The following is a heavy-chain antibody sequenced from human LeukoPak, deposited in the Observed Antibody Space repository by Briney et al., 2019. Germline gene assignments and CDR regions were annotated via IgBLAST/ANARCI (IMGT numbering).Heavy chain of an antibody. V-gene: IGHV3-48*01. CDR1: GFTFSSYS. D-gene: IGHD3-22*01. Sequence: PGGSLRLSCAASGFTFSSYSMNWVRQAPGKGREWVSYISSSSSTIYYADSVKGRFTISRDNAKNSLYLQMNSLRAEDTAVYYCARGGSSHDYYDSSGPTDYWGQGTLVTVSS. J-gene: IGHJ4*02. CDR2: ISSSSSTI. CDR3: ARGGSSHDYYDSSGPTDY.